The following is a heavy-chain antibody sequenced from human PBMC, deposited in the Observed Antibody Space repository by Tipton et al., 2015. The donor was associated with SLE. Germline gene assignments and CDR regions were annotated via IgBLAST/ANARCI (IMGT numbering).Heavy chain of an antibody. CDR1: GVTVSKTY. J-gene: IGHJ4*02. D-gene: IGHD2-15*01. CDR2: LYAGGST. CDR3: VPRQVDLDH. Sequence: SLRLSCAASGVTVSKTYMSWVRQAPGKGLEWVSTLYAGGSTYYADSVRGRFTISRDNSKNTLYLQMDNLRGDDTAVYYCVPRQVDLDHWGQGTLVSVSS. V-gene: IGHV3-53*01.